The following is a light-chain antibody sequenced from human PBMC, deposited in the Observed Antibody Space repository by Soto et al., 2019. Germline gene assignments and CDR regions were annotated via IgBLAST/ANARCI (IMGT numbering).Light chain of an antibody. J-gene: IGLJ2*01. CDR1: SSNIGNSD. CDR3: GTWDSSLSAVV. CDR2: DNK. Sequence: QSVLTQPPSVSAAPGQKVTISRSGSSSNIGNSDVSWYQHLPGTAPKLLIFDNKKRPSGIPDRFSSSKSGASATLGITGLQTGDEADYYCGTWDSSLSAVVFGGGTKLTVL. V-gene: IGLV1-51*01.